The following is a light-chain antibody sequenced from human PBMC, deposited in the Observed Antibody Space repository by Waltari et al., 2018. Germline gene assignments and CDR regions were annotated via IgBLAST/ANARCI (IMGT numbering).Light chain of an antibody. CDR1: QIIYQH. V-gene: IGKV1-39*01. CDR2: DAS. J-gene: IGKJ2*01. CDR3: QQSYRTPYT. Sequence: DIQMTQSPASLSASVGDRLTITFRASQIIYQHLNWYQQKTGHAPALLIFDASNLTGGVPSRFSGSGSGTDFTLTINSLQPEDIATYYCQQSYRTPYTFGLGTKLQI.